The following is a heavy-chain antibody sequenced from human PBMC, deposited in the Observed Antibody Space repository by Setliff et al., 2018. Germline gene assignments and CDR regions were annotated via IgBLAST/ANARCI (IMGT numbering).Heavy chain of an antibody. CDR3: ARDPKTFPHYYYYYGMDV. D-gene: IGHD2-21*01. J-gene: IGHJ6*02. Sequence: SVKVSCKASGGTFSSYAISWVRQAPGQGLEWMGGIIPIFGTANYAQKFQGRVTITRDTSASTAYMELSSLRSEDTAVYYCARDPKTFPHYYYYYGMDVWGQGTTVTVSS. CDR2: IIPIFGTA. V-gene: IGHV1-69*05. CDR1: GGTFSSYA.